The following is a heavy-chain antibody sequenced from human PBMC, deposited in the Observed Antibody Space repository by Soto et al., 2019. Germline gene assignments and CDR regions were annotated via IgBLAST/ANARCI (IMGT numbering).Heavy chain of an antibody. V-gene: IGHV4-34*01. CDR2: INHSGST. D-gene: IGHD3-10*01. Sequence: ETLSLTCAVYGGSFSGYYWSWIRQPPGKGLEWIGEINHSGSTNYNPSLKSRVTISVGTSKNQFSLKLSSVTAADTAVYYCARTRVRGYYYYYGMDVWGQGTTVTVSS. CDR1: GGSFSGYY. J-gene: IGHJ6*02. CDR3: ARTRVRGYYYYYGMDV.